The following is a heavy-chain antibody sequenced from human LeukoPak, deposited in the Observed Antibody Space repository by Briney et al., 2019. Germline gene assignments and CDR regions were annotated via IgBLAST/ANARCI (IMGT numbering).Heavy chain of an antibody. CDR1: GGSITRSSYH. Sequence: SETLSLTCTVSGGSITRSSYHWGWIRQPPGKGLEWIGSIYYSGTTYYNPSLKSRVTILVDTSKNQFSLKLSSVTAADTAVYYCARNRKYNWNAYYYYYYMDVWGKGTTVTISS. J-gene: IGHJ6*03. CDR2: IYYSGTT. CDR3: ARNRKYNWNAYYYYYYMDV. V-gene: IGHV4-39*07. D-gene: IGHD1-1*01.